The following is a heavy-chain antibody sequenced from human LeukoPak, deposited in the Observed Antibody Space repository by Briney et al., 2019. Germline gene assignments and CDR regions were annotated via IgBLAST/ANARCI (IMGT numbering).Heavy chain of an antibody. J-gene: IGHJ4*02. Sequence: GGSLGLSCAASGFTVSDNYISWVRQAPGKGLEWVSVIYSGGSTKYADSVKARFTVSRDNSKNTVYLQMNSLRADDTAVYYCARATLDNWGQGTLVTVSS. CDR2: IYSGGST. CDR3: ARATLDN. V-gene: IGHV3-53*01. CDR1: GFTVSDNY.